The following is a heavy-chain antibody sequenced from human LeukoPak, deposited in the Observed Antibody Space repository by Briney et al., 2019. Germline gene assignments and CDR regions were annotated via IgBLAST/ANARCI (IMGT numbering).Heavy chain of an antibody. D-gene: IGHD1-7*01. CDR2: TVSEIDGGTT. CDR1: GFTFSSYW. J-gene: IGHJ6*02. CDR3: TTDEDWNYARKDV. V-gene: IGHV3-15*04. Sequence: GGSLRLSCAASGFTFSSYWMNWARQVPGKGLEWVGQTVSEIDGGTTDYAAPVRGRFTISRDDSKSTLYLQMNSLKIEDTAVYYCTTDEDWNYARKDVWGQGATVIVSS.